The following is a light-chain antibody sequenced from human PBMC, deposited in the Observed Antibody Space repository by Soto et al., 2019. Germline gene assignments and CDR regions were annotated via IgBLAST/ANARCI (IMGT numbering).Light chain of an antibody. CDR1: QSVSSSY. CDR2: GVF. J-gene: IGKJ3*01. CDR3: QQYGLSPFT. Sequence: EIVLTQSPGTLSLSPGERVTLSCRASQSVSSSYLAWYQQKPGQAPRLLIYGVFSRATGIPDRFSGSGSGTDFTLTIRRLGPEDSAVYFCQQYGLSPFTFGPGTKVDIK. V-gene: IGKV3-20*01.